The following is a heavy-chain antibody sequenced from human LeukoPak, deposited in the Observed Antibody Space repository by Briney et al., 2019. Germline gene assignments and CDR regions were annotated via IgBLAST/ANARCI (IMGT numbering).Heavy chain of an antibody. V-gene: IGHV3-21*01. J-gene: IGHJ4*02. Sequence: GGSLRLSCAASGFTFSSYSMNWVRQAPGKGVERVSSISSSSYIYYTDSVTGGVTISRDNAKNSLYLQMNSLRAEDTAVYYCARDKIRYYYDSSGGIDYWGQGTLVTVSS. CDR3: ARDKIRYYYDSSGGIDY. CDR2: ISSSSYI. CDR1: GFTFSSYS. D-gene: IGHD3-22*01.